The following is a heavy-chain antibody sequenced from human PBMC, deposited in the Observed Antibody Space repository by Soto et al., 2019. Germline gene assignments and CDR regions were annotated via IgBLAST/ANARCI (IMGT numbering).Heavy chain of an antibody. D-gene: IGHD2-2*01. CDR1: GGSISSDY. CDR2: IYYSGST. CDR3: ARDQVPAALLGWFHP. Sequence: PSETLSLTCTVSGGSISSDYWSWIRQPPGKGLEWIGYIYYSGSTNYNPSLKSRVTISVDTSKNQFSLKLSSVTAADTAVYYFARDQVPAALLGWFHPWGQGTLVTVS. J-gene: IGHJ5*02. V-gene: IGHV4-59*01.